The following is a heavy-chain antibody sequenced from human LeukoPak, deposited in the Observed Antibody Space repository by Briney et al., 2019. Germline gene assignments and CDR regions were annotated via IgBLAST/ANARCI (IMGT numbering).Heavy chain of an antibody. J-gene: IGHJ4*02. CDR1: GGTFSSYA. D-gene: IGHD5-18*01. Sequence: SVNVSFKASGGTFSSYAISWVRQAPGQGLEWMGGIIPIFGTANYAQKFQGRVTITADESTSTAYMELSSLRSEDTAVYYCARPTSTGYSYGYGYWGQGTLVTVSS. CDR3: ARPTSTGYSYGYGY. CDR2: IIPIFGTA. V-gene: IGHV1-69*13.